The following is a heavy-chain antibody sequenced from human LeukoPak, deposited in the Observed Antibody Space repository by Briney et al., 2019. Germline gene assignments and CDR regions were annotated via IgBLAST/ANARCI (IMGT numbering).Heavy chain of an antibody. J-gene: IGHJ5*02. CDR3: AKEPARGIAAAPIDSSWFDP. Sequence: PGGSLRLSCAASGFTFSSYAMSWVRQAPGKGLERVSAISGSGGSTYYADSVKGRFTISRDNSKNTLYLQMNSLRAEDTAVYYCAKEPARGIAAAPIDSSWFDPWGQGTLVTVSS. V-gene: IGHV3-23*01. D-gene: IGHD6-13*01. CDR2: ISGSGGST. CDR1: GFTFSSYA.